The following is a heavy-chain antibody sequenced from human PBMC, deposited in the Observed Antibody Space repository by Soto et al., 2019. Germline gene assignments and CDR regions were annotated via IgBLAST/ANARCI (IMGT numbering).Heavy chain of an antibody. CDR3: ERDRMAFGGVIFKDF. V-gene: IGHV4-61*01. Sequence: SETLSLTCTVSGGSVSSGSHYWSWIRQPPGKGLEWIAYISYSGSPDYNPSLKSRVSISIDMSKNQISLKVRSVTAADTAVYYCERDRMAFGGVIFKDFWARGTLDPVSS. CDR2: ISYSGSP. D-gene: IGHD3-16*02. J-gene: IGHJ4*02. CDR1: GGSVSSGSHY.